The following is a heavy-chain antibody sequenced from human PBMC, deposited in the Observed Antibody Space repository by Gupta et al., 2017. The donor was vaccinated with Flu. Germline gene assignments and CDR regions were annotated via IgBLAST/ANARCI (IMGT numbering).Heavy chain of an antibody. J-gene: IGHJ6*03. CDR3: DRDYWGYYMDV. Sequence: IYYSGSTYYNPSLKSRVTISVDTSKNQFSLKLSSVTAADTAVDDCDRDYWGYYMDVWGKGTTVTVSS. V-gene: IGHV4-30-4*01. D-gene: IGHD3-16*01. CDR2: IYYSGST.